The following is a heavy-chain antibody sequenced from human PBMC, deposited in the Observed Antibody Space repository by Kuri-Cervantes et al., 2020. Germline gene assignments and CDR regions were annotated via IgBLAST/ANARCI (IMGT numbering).Heavy chain of an antibody. V-gene: IGHV4-59*01. CDR1: GGSISSYY. J-gene: IGHJ3*01. CDR2: MHYSGSGSA. D-gene: IGHD3-10*01. CDR3: ARDNYGSLDF. Sequence: SETLSLTCTVSGGSISSYYWSRIRQPPGRGLEWIGYMHYSGSGSANYSPSLKSRVTISLDTSKNQFSLNLNSVTAADTAVYYCARDNYGSLDFWGQGTMVTVSS.